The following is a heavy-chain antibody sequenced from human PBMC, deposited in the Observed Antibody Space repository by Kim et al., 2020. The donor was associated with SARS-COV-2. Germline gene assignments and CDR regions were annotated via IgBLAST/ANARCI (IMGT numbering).Heavy chain of an antibody. CDR2: IYSGGST. CDR1: GFTVSSNY. J-gene: IGHJ6*02. D-gene: IGHD3-9*01. Sequence: GGSLRLSCAASGFTVSSNYMSWVRQAPGKGLEWVSVIYSGGSTYYADSVKGRFTISRDNSKNTLYLQMNSLRAEDTAVYYCARDRVGVLRYFDWFHYGMDVWGQGTTVTVSS. V-gene: IGHV3-66*02. CDR3: ARDRVGVLRYFDWFHYGMDV.